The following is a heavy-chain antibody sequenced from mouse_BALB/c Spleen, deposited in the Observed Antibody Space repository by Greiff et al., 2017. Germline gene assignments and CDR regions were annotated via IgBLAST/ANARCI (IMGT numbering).Heavy chain of an antibody. CDR1: GYTFTSYW. CDR2: INPSTGYT. Sequence: QVQLQQSGAELAKPGASVKMSCKASGYTFTSYWMHWVKQRPGRGLEWIGYINPSTGYTEYNQKFKDKATLTADKSSSTAYMQLSSLTSEDSAVYYCARGEVGFAYWGQGTLVTVSA. D-gene: IGHD1-1*02. CDR3: ARGEVGFAY. V-gene: IGHV1-7*01. J-gene: IGHJ3*01.